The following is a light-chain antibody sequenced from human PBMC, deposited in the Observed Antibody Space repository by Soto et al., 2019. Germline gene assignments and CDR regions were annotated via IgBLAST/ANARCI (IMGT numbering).Light chain of an antibody. V-gene: IGLV1-47*01. J-gene: IGLJ1*01. CDR2: MND. CDR3: ASWDDSLSGYV. CDR1: TSNILRNY. Sequence: LTQPPSASGNPGQRLTISCSGSTSNILRNYVYWYRQFPGTAPRLLISMNDQRPSGVPDRFSGSKSGTSASLAISGLRSEDEADYYCASWDDSLSGYVFGTGTKVTVL.